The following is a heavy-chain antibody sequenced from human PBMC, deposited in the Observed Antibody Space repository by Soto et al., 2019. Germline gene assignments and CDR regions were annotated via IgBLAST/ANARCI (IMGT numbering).Heavy chain of an antibody. V-gene: IGHV3-30*18. J-gene: IGHJ4*02. D-gene: IGHD3-10*01. CDR1: GFTFSAFA. CDR3: AKGVVREPAYFDY. CDR2: ISYDGTNE. Sequence: GGSLRLSCTVSGFTFSAFAVYWVRQAPGKGLEWVALISYDGTNEDYAESVRGRFTISRDNSKNTLYLDMNSLSAEDSAVYLCAKGVVREPAYFDYWGQGTLVTVSS.